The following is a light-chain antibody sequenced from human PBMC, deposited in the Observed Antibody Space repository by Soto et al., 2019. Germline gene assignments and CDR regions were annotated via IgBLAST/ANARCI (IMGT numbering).Light chain of an antibody. CDR1: QGVSTY. V-gene: IGKV1-8*01. CDR3: QEYYSYPLT. Sequence: AKHMTQSPSSFSASTGDTVTITCRASQGVSTYLAWYQQKPGQAPKVLIYAASTLQSGVPSRFSGSGSGTDFTLTISCLQSEDFASYYCQEYYSYPLTFGGGTQVEIK. J-gene: IGKJ4*01. CDR2: AAS.